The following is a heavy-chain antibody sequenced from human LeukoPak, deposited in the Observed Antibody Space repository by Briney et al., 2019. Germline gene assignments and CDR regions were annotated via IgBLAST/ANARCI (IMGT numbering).Heavy chain of an antibody. V-gene: IGHV1-2*02. CDR1: GYTFTGYY. J-gene: IGHJ5*02. CDR2: INPNSGGT. Sequence: ASVKVSCKASGYTFTGYYMHWVRQAPGQGLEWMGWINPNSGGTNYAQKFQGRVTMTRDTPISTAYMELSRLRSDDTAVYYCAREPYIVVVPAAAFDPWGQGTLVTVSS. D-gene: IGHD2-2*01. CDR3: AREPYIVVVPAAAFDP.